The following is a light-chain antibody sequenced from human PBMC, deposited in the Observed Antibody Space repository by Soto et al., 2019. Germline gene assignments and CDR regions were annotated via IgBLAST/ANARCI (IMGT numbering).Light chain of an antibody. CDR3: QQYNTSPRT. CDR1: QSVSSN. Sequence: EIVMTQSPATLSVSPGERATLSCRASQSVSSNLAWYQQKPGQAPRLLIYVASARATGIPVRFGGSGSGTEFTLTIRSLQSEDFAVYYCQQYNTSPRTFGQGPKVEIK. V-gene: IGKV3-15*01. CDR2: VAS. J-gene: IGKJ1*01.